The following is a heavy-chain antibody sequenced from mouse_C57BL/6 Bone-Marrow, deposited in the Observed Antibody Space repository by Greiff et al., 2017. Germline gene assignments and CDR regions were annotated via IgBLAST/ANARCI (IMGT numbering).Heavy chain of an antibody. D-gene: IGHD4-1*01. Sequence: VQLQQSGAELVRPGTSVKVSCKASGYAFTNYLIEWVKQRPGQGLEWIGVINPGSGGTNYNEKFKGKATLTADKSSSTAYMQLSSLTSEDSAVYFCAGGGTGTGDSLYYFDYWGQGTTLTVSS. V-gene: IGHV1-54*01. J-gene: IGHJ2*01. CDR2: INPGSGGT. CDR3: AGGGTGTGDSLYYFDY. CDR1: GYAFTNYL.